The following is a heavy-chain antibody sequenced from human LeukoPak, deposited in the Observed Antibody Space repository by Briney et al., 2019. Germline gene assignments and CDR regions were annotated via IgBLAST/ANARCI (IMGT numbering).Heavy chain of an antibody. D-gene: IGHD3-22*01. Sequence: SETLSLTCAVYGGSFSGYYWSWIRQPPGKGLEWIGEIYHSGSTNYNPSLKSRVTISVDKSKNQFSLKLSSVTAADTAVYYCARLGSDRGYYDSSGYLTHVYYFDYWGQGTLVTVSS. CDR1: GGSFSGYY. CDR3: ARLGSDRGYYDSSGYLTHVYYFDY. J-gene: IGHJ4*02. CDR2: IYHSGST. V-gene: IGHV4-34*01.